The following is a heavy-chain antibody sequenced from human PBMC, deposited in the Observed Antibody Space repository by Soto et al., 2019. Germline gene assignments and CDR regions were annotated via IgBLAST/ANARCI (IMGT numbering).Heavy chain of an antibody. CDR2: ISGSGGST. Sequence: EVQLLESGGGLVQPGGSLRLSCAASGFTFSSYAMSWVRQAPGKGLEWVSAISGSGGSTYYADSVKGRFTISRDSSKNTLYLQMNSLRAEDTAVYYCANDPYDILTGYYKASDYWGQGTLVTVSS. D-gene: IGHD3-9*01. CDR1: GFTFSSYA. CDR3: ANDPYDILTGYYKASDY. J-gene: IGHJ4*02. V-gene: IGHV3-23*01.